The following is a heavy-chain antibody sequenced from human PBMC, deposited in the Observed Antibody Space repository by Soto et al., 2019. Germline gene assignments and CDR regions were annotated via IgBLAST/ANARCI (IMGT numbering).Heavy chain of an antibody. V-gene: IGHV4-59*01. CDR1: GGSISSYY. CDR3: ARAPGDPYYFDY. D-gene: IGHD4-17*01. CDR2: IYYSGST. Sequence: PSETLSLTCTVSGGSISSYYWSWIRQPPGKGLEWIGYIYYSGSTNYNPSLKSRVTISVDTSKNQFSLKLSSVTAADTAVYYCARAPGDPYYFDYWGQGTLVTVSS. J-gene: IGHJ4*02.